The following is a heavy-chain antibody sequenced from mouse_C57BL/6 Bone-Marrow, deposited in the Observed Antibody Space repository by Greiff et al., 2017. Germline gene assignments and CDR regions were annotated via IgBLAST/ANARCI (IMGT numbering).Heavy chain of an antibody. CDR1: GYSITSGYY. D-gene: IGHD2-4*01. J-gene: IGHJ3*01. Sequence: VQLKESGPGLVKPSQSLSLTCSVTGYSITSGYYWNWIRQFPGNKLEWMGYISYDGSNNYNPSLKNRISITRDTSKNQFFLKLNSVTTEDTATYYCARDYYDYDWFAYWGQGTLVTASA. CDR3: ARDYYDYDWFAY. V-gene: IGHV3-6*01. CDR2: ISYDGSN.